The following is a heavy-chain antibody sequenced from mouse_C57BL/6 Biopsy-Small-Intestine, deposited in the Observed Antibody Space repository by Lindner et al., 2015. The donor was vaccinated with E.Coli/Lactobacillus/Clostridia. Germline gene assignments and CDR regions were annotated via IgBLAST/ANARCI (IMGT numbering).Heavy chain of an antibody. V-gene: IGHV1-81*01. J-gene: IGHJ2*01. CDR3: ARGTPRYYFDY. CDR1: GYSFTGYG. D-gene: IGHD1-1*01. Sequence: VQLQESGAELARPGASVKLSCKASGYSFTGYGITWVKQRTGQGLEWIGEIYPRNDNTYYNEKFKGKATLTADKSSSTAYMQLSSLTSDDSAVYFCARGTPRYYFDYWGQGTTLTVSS. CDR2: IYPRNDNT.